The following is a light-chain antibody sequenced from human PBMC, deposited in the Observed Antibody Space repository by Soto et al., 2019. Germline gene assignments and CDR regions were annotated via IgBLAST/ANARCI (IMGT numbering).Light chain of an antibody. CDR2: EAS. V-gene: IGKV1-12*01. CDR1: QGVNTW. CDR3: QQANSFPLT. J-gene: IGKJ4*01. Sequence: DIQMTQSPSSVSASVGDRVTITCRASQGVNTWLAWYQKKPGKAPELLVYEASSLHSGVPSRFSGSGSGTDFTLIISSLQPEDFATYYCQQANSFPLTFGGGTKVEVQ.